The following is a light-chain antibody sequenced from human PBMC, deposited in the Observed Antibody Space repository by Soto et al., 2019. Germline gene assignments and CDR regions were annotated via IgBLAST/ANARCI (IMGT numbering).Light chain of an antibody. Sequence: EIVMTQSPATLSVSPGERATLSCRASQSVSSNLAWYQQKAGQAPRLLINGASTRATGIPARFSGSGSGTEFTLTLSSLHSEDFAVYYCQQYNNWPPMYTVGQGTKLEIK. CDR1: QSVSSN. V-gene: IGKV3-15*01. J-gene: IGKJ2*01. CDR2: GAS. CDR3: QQYNNWPPMYT.